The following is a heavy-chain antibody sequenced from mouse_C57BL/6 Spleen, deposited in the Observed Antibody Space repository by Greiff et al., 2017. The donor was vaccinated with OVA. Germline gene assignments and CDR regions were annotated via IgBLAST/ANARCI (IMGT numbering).Heavy chain of an antibody. V-gene: IGHV1-64*01. J-gene: IGHJ4*01. D-gene: IGHD4-1*01. CDR1: GYTFTSYW. Sequence: VQLQQPGAELVKPGASVQLSCKASGYTFTSYWMHWVKQRPGQGLEWIGMIHPNSGSTNYNEKFKSKATLTVDKSSSTAYMQLSSLTSEDSAVYYCARVGGYAMDYWGQGTSVTVSS. CDR3: ARVGGYAMDY. CDR2: IHPNSGST.